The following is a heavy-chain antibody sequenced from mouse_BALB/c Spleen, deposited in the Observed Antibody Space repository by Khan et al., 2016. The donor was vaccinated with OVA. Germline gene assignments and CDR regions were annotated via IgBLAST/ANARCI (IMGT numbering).Heavy chain of an antibody. CDR2: ISYSGST. J-gene: IGHJ2*01. V-gene: IGHV3-2*02. D-gene: IGHD3-3*01. CDR3: ARTSRIKY. Sequence: EVQLQESGPGLVKPSQSLSLTCTVTGYSITSGYGWNWIRQFPGNKLEWMGYISYSGSTNYNPSLKSRISITRYTTMNQFCLQLNSVTTEYTATYYRARTSRIKYWGQGTTLTVSS. CDR1: GYSITSGYG.